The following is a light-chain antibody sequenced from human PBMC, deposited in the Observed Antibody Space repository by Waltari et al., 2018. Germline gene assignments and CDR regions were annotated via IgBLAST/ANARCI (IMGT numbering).Light chain of an antibody. V-gene: IGLV1-40*01. CDR1: SSNIGAAYD. Sequence: QTVLTQPPSVSGAPGQRVTISCTGSSNIGAAYDVNWYQQLPGTSPKLHIYGSTNRPSGVPDRFSSSKAGTSASLAITGLQAEDEADYYCQSYDSSLSAWVFGGGTRLTVL. CDR2: GST. CDR3: QSYDSSLSAWV. J-gene: IGLJ3*02.